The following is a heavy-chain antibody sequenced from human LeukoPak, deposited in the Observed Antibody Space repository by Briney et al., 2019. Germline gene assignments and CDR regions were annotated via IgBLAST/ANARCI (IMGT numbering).Heavy chain of an antibody. J-gene: IGHJ5*02. CDR2: IIPILGIA. CDR1: GGTFSSYA. Sequence: GASVEVSCKASGGTFSSYAISWVRQAPGQGLEWMGRIIPILGIANYAQKFQGRVTITADKSTSTAYMELSSLRSEDTAVYYCARDIASIAARPDWFDPWGQGTLVTVSS. CDR3: ARDIASIAARPDWFDP. V-gene: IGHV1-69*04. D-gene: IGHD6-6*01.